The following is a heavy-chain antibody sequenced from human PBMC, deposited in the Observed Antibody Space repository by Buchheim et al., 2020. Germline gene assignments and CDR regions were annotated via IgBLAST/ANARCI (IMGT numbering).Heavy chain of an antibody. J-gene: IGHJ4*02. V-gene: IGHV3-11*01. CDR1: GFSFSDYY. Sequence: QVQLVESGGGLVKPGGSLRLSCAASGFSFSDYYMSWIRQAPGKGLEWASYISKSGSTLQYADSVKGRFTISRVNAKNSLYLQMNRLRAEDTAVYYCARVPRSGSPLDYWGQGTL. D-gene: IGHD3-10*01. CDR2: ISKSGSTL. CDR3: ARVPRSGSPLDY.